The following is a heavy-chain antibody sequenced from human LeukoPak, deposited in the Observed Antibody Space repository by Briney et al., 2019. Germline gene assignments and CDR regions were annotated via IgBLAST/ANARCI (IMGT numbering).Heavy chain of an antibody. V-gene: IGHV3-48*04. D-gene: IGHD3-10*01. J-gene: IGHJ4*02. CDR3: ARDYYGSGSSYY. CDR2: ISSSSSTI. Sequence: GGSLRLSCAASGFTFSSYGMNWVRQAPGKGLEWVSYISSSSSTIYYADSVKGRLTISRDNARNSLFLQMNSLRAEDTAVYYCARDYYGSGSSYYWGQGTLVTVSS. CDR1: GFTFSSYG.